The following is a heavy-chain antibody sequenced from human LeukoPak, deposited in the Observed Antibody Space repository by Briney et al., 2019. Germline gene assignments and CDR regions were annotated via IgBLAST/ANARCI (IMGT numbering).Heavy chain of an antibody. Sequence: SVKVSCKASGGTFSSYAISWVRQAPGQGLEWMGRIIPILGIANYAQKFQGRVTITADKSTSTAYMELSSLRSEDTAVYYCARAVRVNYYDSSGYQEYNWFDPWGQVTLVTVSS. CDR3: ARAVRVNYYDSSGYQEYNWFDP. CDR2: IIPILGIA. D-gene: IGHD3-22*01. V-gene: IGHV1-69*04. CDR1: GGTFSSYA. J-gene: IGHJ5*02.